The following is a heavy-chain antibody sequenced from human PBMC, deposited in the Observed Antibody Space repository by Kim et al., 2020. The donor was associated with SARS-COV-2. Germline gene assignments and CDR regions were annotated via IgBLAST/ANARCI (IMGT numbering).Heavy chain of an antibody. J-gene: IGHJ4*02. CDR2: I. Sequence: IYNADSVRGRLHISRDNDKNSLYLQRNSLRAEDTAVYYCARGPNYSPFDYWGQGTLVTVSS. CDR3: ARGPNYSPFDY. D-gene: IGHD4-4*01. V-gene: IGHV3-48*03.